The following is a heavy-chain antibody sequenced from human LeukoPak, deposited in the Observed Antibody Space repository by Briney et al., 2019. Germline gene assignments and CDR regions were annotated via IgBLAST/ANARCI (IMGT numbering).Heavy chain of an antibody. CDR1: GFTFSSYA. Sequence: GGSLRLSCAASGFTFSSYAMNWVRQAPGKGLEWVSAMSGSGSSTYYADSVKGRFTISRDNSKNTLYLQMNSLRAEDTAVYYCAKDVVDTAFPYYYYYMDVWGKGTTVTVSS. D-gene: IGHD5-18*01. J-gene: IGHJ6*03. CDR3: AKDVVDTAFPYYYYYMDV. V-gene: IGHV3-23*01. CDR2: MSGSGSST.